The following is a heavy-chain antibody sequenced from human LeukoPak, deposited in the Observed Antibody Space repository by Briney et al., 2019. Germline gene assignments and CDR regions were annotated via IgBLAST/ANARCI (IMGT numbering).Heavy chain of an antibody. CDR2: IYYSKNT. CDR3: VSPRGFSYGYFDY. Sequence: SETLSLTCTVSGGSISSSSAYWGWIRQPPGKGLEWIGSIYYSKNTYYNPSLKSRVTISADTSKNQFSLTLGSVSATDTAVYYCVSPRGFSYGYFDYWGQGTLVSVSS. V-gene: IGHV4-39*01. CDR1: GGSISSSSAY. D-gene: IGHD5-18*01. J-gene: IGHJ4*02.